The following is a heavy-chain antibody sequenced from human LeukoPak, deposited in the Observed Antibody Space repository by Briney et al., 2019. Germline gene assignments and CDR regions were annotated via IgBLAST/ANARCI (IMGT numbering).Heavy chain of an antibody. CDR1: GGTFSSYA. V-gene: IGHV1-69*05. CDR2: IIPIFGTA. J-gene: IGHJ5*02. Sequence: PRASVKVSCKASGGTFSSYAISWVRQAPGQGLEWMGGIIPIFGTANYAQKFQGRVTITTDESTSTAYKELSSLRSEDTAVYYCARVRVAAAGTVGEYNWFDPWGQGTLVTVSS. CDR3: ARVRVAAAGTVGEYNWFDP. D-gene: IGHD6-13*01.